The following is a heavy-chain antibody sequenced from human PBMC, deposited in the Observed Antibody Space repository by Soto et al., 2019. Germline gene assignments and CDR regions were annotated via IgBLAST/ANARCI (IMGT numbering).Heavy chain of an antibody. CDR1: GGSISSGGYY. D-gene: IGHD7-27*01. V-gene: IGHV4-31*03. Sequence: SETLSLTCTVSGGSISSGGYYWSWIRQHPGKGLEWIGYIYYSGSTYYNPSLKSRVTISVDTSKNQFSLKLSSVTAADTAVYYCARYELGHFDYWGQGTLVTVSS. J-gene: IGHJ4*02. CDR3: ARYELGHFDY. CDR2: IYYSGST.